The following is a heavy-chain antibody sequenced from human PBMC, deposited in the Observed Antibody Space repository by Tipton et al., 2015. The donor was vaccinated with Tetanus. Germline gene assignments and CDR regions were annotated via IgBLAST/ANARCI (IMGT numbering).Heavy chain of an antibody. V-gene: IGHV4-61*01. J-gene: IGHJ4*02. CDR1: GGSVSGSSHY. D-gene: IGHD3-9*01. CDR2: IYHSGNT. Sequence: TLSLTCTVSGGSVSGSSHYWSWIRQPPGKQLEWVGYIYHSGNTNYNPSLKSRVTISFGTSKNQFSLKLTSVTAADTAVYYCARATEHDIMTGYDNWGPGTQVTVSS. CDR3: ARATEHDIMTGYDN.